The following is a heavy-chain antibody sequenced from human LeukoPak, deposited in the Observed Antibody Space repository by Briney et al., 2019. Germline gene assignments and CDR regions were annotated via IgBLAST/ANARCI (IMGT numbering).Heavy chain of an antibody. CDR2: IYYSGST. CDR1: GGSISSSSYY. Sequence: SETLSLTCTVSGGSISSSSYYWGWIRQPPGKGLEWIGSIYYSGSTYYSPSLKSRVTISVDTSKNQFSLKLSSVTAADTAVYYCARQGLLYYFDYWGQGTLVTVSS. D-gene: IGHD2/OR15-2a*01. CDR3: ARQGLLYYFDY. J-gene: IGHJ4*02. V-gene: IGHV4-39*01.